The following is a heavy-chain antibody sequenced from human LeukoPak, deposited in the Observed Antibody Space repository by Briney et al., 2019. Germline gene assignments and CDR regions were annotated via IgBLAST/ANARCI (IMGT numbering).Heavy chain of an antibody. V-gene: IGHV3-21*01. CDR2: LNGATGVT. CDR1: GLTFSTHA. CDR3: LGRPVES. J-gene: IGHJ5*02. Sequence: GGSLRLSCAASGLTFSTHAMIWVWVRQAPGKGLEWVSALNGATGVTYYADSVKGRFTISRDNAKNSLYLQMNSLRVEDTAVYYCLGRPVESWGQGSLVTVSS. D-gene: IGHD5-24*01.